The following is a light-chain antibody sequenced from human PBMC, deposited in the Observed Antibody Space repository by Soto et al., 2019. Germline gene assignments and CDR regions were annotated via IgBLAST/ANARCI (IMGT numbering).Light chain of an antibody. V-gene: IGKV1-5*01. CDR2: DAS. CDR3: QQSLTMPIT. J-gene: IGKJ5*01. CDR1: RSISSW. Sequence: DIQMTQSPSTLSASVGDRVTITFRASRSISSWLAWYQQKPGKAPKLLIYDASSLESGVPSRFSGSGSGTEFTLVISSLQPDDFATYYCQQSLTMPITFGHGTRLEIK.